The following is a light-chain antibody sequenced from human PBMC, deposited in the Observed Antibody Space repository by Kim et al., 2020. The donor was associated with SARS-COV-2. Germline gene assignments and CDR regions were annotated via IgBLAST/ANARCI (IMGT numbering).Light chain of an antibody. CDR2: RNN. J-gene: IGLJ2*01. CDR1: RSNIGRNY. Sequence: GQVVTISCSGSRSNIGRNYVYWYQQRPGTAPKLLFYRNNQRPSGVPDRFSGSKSGTSASVAIRGLRSEDEADYYCAAWDDSLSVVVFGGGTQLTVL. CDR3: AAWDDSLSVVV. V-gene: IGLV1-47*01.